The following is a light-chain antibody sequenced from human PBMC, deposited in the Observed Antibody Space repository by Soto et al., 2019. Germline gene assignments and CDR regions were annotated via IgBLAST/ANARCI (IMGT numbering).Light chain of an antibody. CDR1: SSNIGAGYD. CDR3: QSYDSSLSEV. V-gene: IGLV1-40*01. Sequence: QSVLTQPPSVSGAPGQRVTISCTGSSSNIGAGYDVHWYQQLPGTAPKLLIYGNSNRPSGVPDRFSGSKSGTSASLAITGLQAEDEAYYYCQSYDSSLSEVFGGGTKLTV. J-gene: IGLJ2*01. CDR2: GNS.